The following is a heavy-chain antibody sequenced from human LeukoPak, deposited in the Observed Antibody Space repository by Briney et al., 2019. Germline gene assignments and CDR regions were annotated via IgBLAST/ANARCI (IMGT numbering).Heavy chain of an antibody. V-gene: IGHV4-59*01. Sequence: SETLSLTCTVSGDSISRYYWSWIRQPPGKGLDWIGYIHNSGNTNYNPSLKSGVTISIDTSKNQFYLKLSAVTAEATAVYYCARVTGYCSSSSCYGVYYGMDVWGQGTTVTVSS. CDR1: GDSISRYY. CDR2: IHNSGNT. D-gene: IGHD2-2*01. J-gene: IGHJ6*02. CDR3: ARVTGYCSSSSCYGVYYGMDV.